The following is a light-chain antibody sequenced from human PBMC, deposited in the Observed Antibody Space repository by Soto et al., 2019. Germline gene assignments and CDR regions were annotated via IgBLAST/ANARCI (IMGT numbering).Light chain of an antibody. CDR3: SSYSTGGSYLV. J-gene: IGLJ2*01. CDR2: GVT. CDR1: DSDVGGYNY. V-gene: IGLV2-14*01. Sequence: QSALTQPASVSGSPGQSITISCTGTDSDVGGYNYVSWYQQHPGKAPKLIIYGVTNRPSGVSNRFSGSKSGNTASLTISGLQAEDEADYYFSSYSTGGSYLVLGGGTKVTVL.